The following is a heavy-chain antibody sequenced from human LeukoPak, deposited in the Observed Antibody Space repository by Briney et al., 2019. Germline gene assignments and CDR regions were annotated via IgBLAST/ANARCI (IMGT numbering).Heavy chain of an antibody. V-gene: IGHV1-24*01. CDR1: GYTLTELS. CDR3: ATDSDCNGGSCYSSPFDY. D-gene: IGHD2-15*01. Sequence: GASVKVSCKVSGYTLTELSMHWVRQAPGKGPEWMGGFDPEDGETIYAQKFQGRVTMTEDTSTDTAYMELSSLRSEDTAVYYCATDSDCNGGSCYSSPFDYWGQGTLVTVSS. J-gene: IGHJ4*02. CDR2: FDPEDGET.